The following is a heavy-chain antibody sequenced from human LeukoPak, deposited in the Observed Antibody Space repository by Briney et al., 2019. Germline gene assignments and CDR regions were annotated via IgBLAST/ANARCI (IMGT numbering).Heavy chain of an antibody. CDR2: INYSGST. D-gene: IGHD3-16*01. V-gene: IGHV4-59*08. J-gene: IGHJ1*01. CDR1: GGSISSYY. CDR3: ARHQYGGYFHH. Sequence: SETLSLTCTVSGGSISSYYWSWIRQPPGKGLEWIGYINYSGSTKYNPSLKSRVTISVDTSKNQFSLRLSSVTAADTAVYYCARHQYGGYFHHWGQGTLVTVSS.